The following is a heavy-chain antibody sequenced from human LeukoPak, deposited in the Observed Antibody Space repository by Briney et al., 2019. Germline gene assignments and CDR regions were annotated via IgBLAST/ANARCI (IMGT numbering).Heavy chain of an antibody. CDR3: ARGSTAGAFDI. V-gene: IGHV3-64*01. D-gene: IGHD6-19*01. J-gene: IGHJ3*02. Sequence: GGSLRLSCAASGFTFSSYAMHWVRQAPGKGLEYVSAISSNGGSTYYANSVKGRFTISRDNSKNTLYLQMGSLRAEDMAVYYCARGSTAGAFDIWGQGTMATVSS. CDR2: ISSNGGST. CDR1: GFTFSSYA.